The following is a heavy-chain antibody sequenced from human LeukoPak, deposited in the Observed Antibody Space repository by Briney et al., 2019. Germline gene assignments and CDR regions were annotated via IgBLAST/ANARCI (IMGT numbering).Heavy chain of an antibody. J-gene: IGHJ4*02. CDR3: ARDEEGSSWELHTLTAW. CDR2: ISAYNGNT. Sequence: ASVKVSCKASGYTFTSYGISWVRQAPGQGLEWMGWISAYNGNTNYAQKLQGRVTMTTDTSTSTAYMELRSLRADDTAVDYCARDEEGSSWELHTLTAWWGQGTLVTVSS. D-gene: IGHD1-26*01. V-gene: IGHV1-18*01. CDR1: GYTFTSYG.